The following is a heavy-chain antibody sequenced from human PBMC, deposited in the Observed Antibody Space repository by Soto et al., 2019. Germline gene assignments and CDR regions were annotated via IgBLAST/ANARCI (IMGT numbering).Heavy chain of an antibody. J-gene: IGHJ6*02. CDR2: IIPIFGTA. CDR3: ARCLGFSGVCNDYYGMDV. CDR1: GGTFSSYA. Sequence: QVQLVQSGAEVKKPGSSVKVSCKASGGTFSSYAISWVRQAPGQGLEWMGGIIPIFGTANYAQKFQGRVTITADESTSTAYMELSSLRSEDTAVYYCARCLGFSGVCNDYYGMDVWGQGTTVTVSS. D-gene: IGHD3-16*01. V-gene: IGHV1-69*12.